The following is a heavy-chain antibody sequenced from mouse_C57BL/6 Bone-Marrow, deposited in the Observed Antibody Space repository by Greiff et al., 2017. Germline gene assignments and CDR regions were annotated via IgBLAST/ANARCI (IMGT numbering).Heavy chain of an antibody. D-gene: IGHD1-1*01. CDR1: GFSLTSYG. Sequence: QVQLQQPGPGLVQPSQSLSITCTVSGFSLTSYGVHWVRQSPGKGLEWLGVIWSGGSTDYNAAFISRLSISKDNSKSQVFFKMNSLQADDTAIYYCARERSYYGYAMDYWGQGTSVTVSS. CDR2: IWSGGST. J-gene: IGHJ4*01. V-gene: IGHV2-2*01. CDR3: ARERSYYGYAMDY.